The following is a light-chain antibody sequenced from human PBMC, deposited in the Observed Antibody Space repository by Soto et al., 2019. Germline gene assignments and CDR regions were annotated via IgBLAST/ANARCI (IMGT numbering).Light chain of an antibody. Sequence: EIVLTQSPATLSLSPGERATLSCRASQSVSSYLAWYQQKHGQAPRLLIYDASNRATGIPARFSGSGSGTDFTLTISSLEPEDFAVYYCQQRSNWPRTCGQGTKLEIK. CDR3: QQRSNWPRT. V-gene: IGKV3-11*01. J-gene: IGKJ2*01. CDR2: DAS. CDR1: QSVSSY.